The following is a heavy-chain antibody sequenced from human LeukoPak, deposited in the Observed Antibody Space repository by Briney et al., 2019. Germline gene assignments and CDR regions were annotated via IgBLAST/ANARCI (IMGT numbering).Heavy chain of an antibody. CDR1: GGTFSSYA. Sequence: SVKVSCKASGGTFSSYAISWVRQAPGQGLEWMGRIIPILGIANYAQKFQGRVTITADKSTSTAYMELSSLRSEDTAVYYCARGSGGYSSSWYYFDYWGQGTLVTVSS. V-gene: IGHV1-69*04. CDR2: IIPILGIA. CDR3: ARGSGGYSSSWYYFDY. J-gene: IGHJ4*02. D-gene: IGHD6-13*01.